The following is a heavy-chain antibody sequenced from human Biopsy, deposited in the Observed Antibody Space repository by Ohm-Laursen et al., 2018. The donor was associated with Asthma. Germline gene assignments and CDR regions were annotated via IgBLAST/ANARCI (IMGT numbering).Heavy chain of an antibody. CDR1: GYNFISFA. J-gene: IGHJ3*01. V-gene: IGHV1-3*04. Sequence: SVKVSCKASGYNFISFAIHWVRQAPGQRLEWMGWVNTGNGDTKYSRKFQGKVTITRDTSASTAYMELRSLRSEDTATYYCARTYYDFLTGQVKDVFGVWGQGTMVTVSS. CDR2: VNTGNGDT. CDR3: ARTYYDFLTGQVKDVFGV. D-gene: IGHD3-9*01.